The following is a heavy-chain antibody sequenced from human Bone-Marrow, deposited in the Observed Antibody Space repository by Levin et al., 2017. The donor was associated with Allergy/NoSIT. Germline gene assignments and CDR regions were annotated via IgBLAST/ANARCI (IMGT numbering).Heavy chain of an antibody. CDR3: ARVWGCTSTTCYSTYFDY. V-gene: IGHV4-38-2*01. CDR1: GYSISGGYF. D-gene: IGHD2-2*01. Sequence: SETLSLTCGVSGYSISGGYFWGWIRQPRGKGLEWIGSIHHSGNTYYNPSLKSRVTMSVDTSKNQFSLNLSSVTAADTAVYYCARVWGCTSTTCYSTYFDYWGLGTPVTVSS. J-gene: IGHJ4*02. CDR2: IHHSGNT.